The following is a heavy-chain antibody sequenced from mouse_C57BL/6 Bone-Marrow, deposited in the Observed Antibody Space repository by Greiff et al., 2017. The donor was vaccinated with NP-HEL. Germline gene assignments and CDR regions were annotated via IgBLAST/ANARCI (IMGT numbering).Heavy chain of an antibody. CDR3: VSGSYYFDY. V-gene: IGHV1-64*01. Sequence: QVQLQQPGAELVKPGAEGKGGGRASGYAFTSYWMHWVKQRPGQGLEWIGMIHPNSGSRFYNEKFKSKATLTADKSSSTAYMQLSSLTSEDSAVYYCVSGSYYFDYWGQGTTLTVSS. CDR2: IHPNSGSR. J-gene: IGHJ2*01. CDR1: GYAFTSYW. D-gene: IGHD3-2*02.